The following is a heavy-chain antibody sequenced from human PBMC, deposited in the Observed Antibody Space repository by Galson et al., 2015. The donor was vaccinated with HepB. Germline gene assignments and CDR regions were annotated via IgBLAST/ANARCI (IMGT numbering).Heavy chain of an antibody. CDR3: ARDDRIVAAAGTDAFDI. Sequence: SVKVSCKASGGTSNSYAISWVRQAPGQGLEWMGGTIPIFGTTNYAQKFQGRLTITADESTTTTYMELKRLTSEDTAVYYCARDDRIVAAAGTDAFDIWGQGTIVTVSS. J-gene: IGHJ3*02. V-gene: IGHV1-69*13. CDR2: TIPIFGTT. CDR1: GGTSNSYA. D-gene: IGHD6-13*01.